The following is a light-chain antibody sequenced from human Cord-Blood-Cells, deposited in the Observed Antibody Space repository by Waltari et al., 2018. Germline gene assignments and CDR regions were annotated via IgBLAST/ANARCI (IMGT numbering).Light chain of an antibody. CDR3: QSYDSSLSGSV. J-gene: IGLJ3*02. CDR1: SSNIGAGYD. Sequence: QSVLTQPPSVSGAPGQRVTISCTGSSSNIGAGYDVHWYQQLPGTAPKLLIYGTGNRPSGVPDRCSGSKSGTSASLAITGLQAEDEADYYCQSYDSSLSGSVFGGGTKLTVL. CDR2: GTG. V-gene: IGLV1-40*01.